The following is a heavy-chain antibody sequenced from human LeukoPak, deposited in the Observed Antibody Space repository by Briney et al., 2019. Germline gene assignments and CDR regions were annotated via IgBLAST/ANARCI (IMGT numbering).Heavy chain of an antibody. Sequence: GRSLRLSCAASRFTFSYYDMHWVRQAPGKGLEWVAFISYDGSKKYYGDSVKGRFTISRDNSKNTLSLQMDSLRAEDTALYFCARDRGGGLDVWGQGTTVTVSS. CDR2: ISYDGSKK. D-gene: IGHD2-15*01. CDR1: RFTFSYYD. J-gene: IGHJ6*02. V-gene: IGHV3-30*19. CDR3: ARDRGGGLDV.